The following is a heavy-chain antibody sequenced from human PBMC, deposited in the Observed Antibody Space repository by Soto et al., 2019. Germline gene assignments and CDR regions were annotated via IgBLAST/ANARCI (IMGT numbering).Heavy chain of an antibody. D-gene: IGHD3-22*01. CDR1: GYTFTSYG. CDR2: ISAYNGNT. CDR3: ARAYAYYYDSTPHNWFDP. Sequence: ASLKVSCKASGYTFTSYGISWVRQAPGQGLEWMGWISAYNGNTNCAQKLQGRVTMTTDTSTSTAYMELRSLRSDDTAVYYCARAYAYYYDSTPHNWFDPWGHGTLVTVSS. V-gene: IGHV1-18*01. J-gene: IGHJ5*02.